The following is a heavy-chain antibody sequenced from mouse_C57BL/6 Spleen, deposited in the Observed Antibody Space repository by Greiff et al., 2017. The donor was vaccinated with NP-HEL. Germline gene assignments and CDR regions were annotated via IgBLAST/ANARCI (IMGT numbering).Heavy chain of an antibody. CDR3: ASDYYGSSYPFAY. V-gene: IGHV1-4*01. Sequence: VQLQQSGAELARPGASVKMSCKASGYTFTSYTMHWVKQRPGQGLEWIGYINPSSGYTKYNQKFKDKATLTADKSSSTAYMQLSSLTSEDSAVYYCASDYYGSSYPFAYWGQGTLVTVSA. J-gene: IGHJ3*01. CDR1: GYTFTSYT. D-gene: IGHD1-1*01. CDR2: INPSSGYT.